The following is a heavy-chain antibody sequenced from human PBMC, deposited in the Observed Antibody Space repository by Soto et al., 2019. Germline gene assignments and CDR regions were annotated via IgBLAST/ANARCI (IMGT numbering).Heavy chain of an antibody. CDR2: VYYTGST. V-gene: IGHV4-59*08. CDR1: GGSISTYY. J-gene: IGHJ3*02. Sequence: SSETLSLTCTVSGGSISTYYWSWIRQPPGKGLEWIGYVYYTGSTNYNPSLKSRVTTSVDTSKNQFSLKLSSVTAADTAVYYCARLDCSGGNCPADIWGQGTMVTVSS. CDR3: ARLDCSGGNCPADI. D-gene: IGHD2-15*01.